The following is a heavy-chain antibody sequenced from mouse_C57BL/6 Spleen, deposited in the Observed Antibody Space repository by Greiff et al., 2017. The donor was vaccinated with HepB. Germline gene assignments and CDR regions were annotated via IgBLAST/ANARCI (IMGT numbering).Heavy chain of an antibody. CDR3: ARGGTVVDY. V-gene: IGHV1-52*01. J-gene: IGHJ2*01. Sequence: VQLQQPGAELVRPGSSVKLSCKASGYTFISYWMHWVKQRPIQGLEWIGNIDPSDSETHYNQKFKDKATLTVDKSSSTAYMQLSSLTSEDSAVYYCARGGTVVDYWGQGTTLTVSS. D-gene: IGHD1-1*01. CDR2: IDPSDSET. CDR1: GYTFISYW.